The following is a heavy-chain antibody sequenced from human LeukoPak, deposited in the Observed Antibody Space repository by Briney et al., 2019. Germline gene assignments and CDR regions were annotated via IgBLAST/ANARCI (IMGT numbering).Heavy chain of an antibody. J-gene: IGHJ3*02. D-gene: IGHD3-22*01. CDR3: AWSGYYYGDAFDI. V-gene: IGHV1-18*01. CDR1: VYTFTSCG. Sequence: GASVKVSCRASVYTFTSCGISWVRQAPGQGREWVGWISAYNGNTNYAQKLQGRVTMTTDTTTSTAYMELRSLKSDDTAVYYCAWSGYYYGDAFDIWGQGTMVTVSS. CDR2: ISAYNGNT.